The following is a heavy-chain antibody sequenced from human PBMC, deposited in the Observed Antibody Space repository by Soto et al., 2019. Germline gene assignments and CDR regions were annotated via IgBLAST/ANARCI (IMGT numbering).Heavy chain of an antibody. V-gene: IGHV4-39*01. CDR3: ARIITMVRGVINPFDY. Sequence: PSETLSLTCTVSGGSISSSSYYWGWIRQPPGKGLEWIGSIYYSGSTYYNPSLKSRVTISVDTSKNQFSLKLSSVTAADTAVYYCARIITMVRGVINPFDYWGQGTLVTVS. J-gene: IGHJ4*02. CDR2: IYYSGST. D-gene: IGHD3-10*01. CDR1: GGSISSSSYY.